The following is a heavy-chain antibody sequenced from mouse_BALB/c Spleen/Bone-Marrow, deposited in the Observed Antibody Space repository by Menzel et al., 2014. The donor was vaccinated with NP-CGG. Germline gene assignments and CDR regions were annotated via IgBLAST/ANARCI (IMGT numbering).Heavy chain of an antibody. CDR1: GYAFTNYN. CDR3: SRGVLAYFDY. CDR2: IDPYSGGT. D-gene: IGHD2-14*01. J-gene: IGHJ2*01. V-gene: IGHV1S135*01. Sequence: HLVESGAELVKPGASVKVSCKASGYAFTNYNMNWVKQSHGKSLEWIGYIDPYSGGTNYNQKFRGKATLTVDKSSSTAYMHLNSLTSEDSAVYYCSRGVLAYFDYWGQGTTLTVSS.